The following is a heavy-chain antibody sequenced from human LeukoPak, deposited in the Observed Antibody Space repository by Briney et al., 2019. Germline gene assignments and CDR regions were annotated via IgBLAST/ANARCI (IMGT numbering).Heavy chain of an antibody. CDR2: IRYDGSNK. CDR3: AKDVVRGVIGGEWFDP. V-gene: IGHV3-30*02. D-gene: IGHD3-10*01. Sequence: GGSLRLSCAASGFTFSSYGMHWVRQAPGKGLEWVAFIRYDGSNKYYADSVKGRFTISRDNSKNTLYLQMNSLRAEDTAVYYCAKDVVRGVIGGEWFDPWGQGTLVTVSS. J-gene: IGHJ5*02. CDR1: GFTFSSYG.